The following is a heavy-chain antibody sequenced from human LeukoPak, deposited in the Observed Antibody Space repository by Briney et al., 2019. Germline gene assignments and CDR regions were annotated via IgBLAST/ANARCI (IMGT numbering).Heavy chain of an antibody. J-gene: IGHJ5*02. CDR3: ARDRLGYCSTASCYVFDA. Sequence: ASVKVSCKASGYTFTSYYMHWVRQAPGQGLEWMGIINPNSGGTNYAQKFQGRVTMTRDTSISTAYMELSRLRSDDTAVYYCARDRLGYCSTASCYVFDAWGQGTLVIVSS. V-gene: IGHV1-2*02. D-gene: IGHD2-2*01. CDR2: INPNSGGT. CDR1: GYTFTSYY.